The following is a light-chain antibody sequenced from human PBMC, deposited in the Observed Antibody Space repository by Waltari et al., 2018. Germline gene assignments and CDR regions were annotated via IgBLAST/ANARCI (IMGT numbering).Light chain of an antibody. CDR1: KRVGNN. J-gene: IGKJ2*01. V-gene: IGKV3-15*01. CDR3: QQYNEWPYT. CDR2: VTS. Sequence: EPIMTQSPATLSVSPGATATLSCRASKRVGNNLAWYQQTPGQAPSLLIYVTSSRSTNIPGRFSGAGSGTDFTLTISGLQSEDFAVYYCQQYNEWPYTFGQGT.